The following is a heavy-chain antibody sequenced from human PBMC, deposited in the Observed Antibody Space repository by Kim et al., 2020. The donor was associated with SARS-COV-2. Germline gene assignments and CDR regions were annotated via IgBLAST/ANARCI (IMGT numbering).Heavy chain of an antibody. D-gene: IGHD3-10*01. CDR3: ARAFGDYYYYGMDV. CDR2: ISSSSSYI. Sequence: GSLRLSCAASGFTFSSYSMNWVRQAPGKGLEWVSSISSSSSYIYYADSVKGRFTISRDNAKNSLYLQMNSLRAEDTAVYYCARAFGDYYYYGMDVWGQGTTVTVSS. J-gene: IGHJ6*02. V-gene: IGHV3-21*01. CDR1: GFTFSSYS.